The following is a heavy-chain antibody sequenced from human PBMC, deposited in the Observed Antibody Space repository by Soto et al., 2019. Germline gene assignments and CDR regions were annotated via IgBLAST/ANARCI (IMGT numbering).Heavy chain of an antibody. CDR3: TRWQGSATIAYFDY. CDR1: GFTFSRFG. CDR2: IWYDGNNK. V-gene: IGHV3-33*01. J-gene: IGHJ4*02. D-gene: IGHD6-25*01. Sequence: QVQLVESGGGVVQPGRSLRLSCAASGFTFSRFGMLWVRQAPGKGLEWVAVIWYDGNNKNYAESVRGRFTISRDNSKNTMYLQMNNLRAEDTALYYCTRWQGSATIAYFDYWGQGTLVTVSS.